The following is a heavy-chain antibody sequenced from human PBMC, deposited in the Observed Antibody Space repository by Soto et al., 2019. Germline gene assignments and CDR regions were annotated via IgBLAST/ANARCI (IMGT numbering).Heavy chain of an antibody. V-gene: IGHV1-18*01. CDR3: ARSLLAAAGTIRFDP. CDR1: GYTFTSYG. D-gene: IGHD6-13*01. CDR2: ISAYNGNT. J-gene: IGHJ5*02. Sequence: QVQLVQSGAEVKKPGASVKVSCKASGYTFTSYGITWVRQAPGQGLEWMGWISAYNGNTNYAQKLQGRVTMTTDTSTSTAYMELRSRRCDDTAVYYCARSLLAAAGTIRFDPWGQGTLVTVSS.